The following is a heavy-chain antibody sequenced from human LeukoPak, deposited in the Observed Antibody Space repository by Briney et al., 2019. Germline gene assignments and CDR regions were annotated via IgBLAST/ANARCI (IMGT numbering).Heavy chain of an antibody. Sequence: SETLSLTCTVSGASIRSGDYYWSWIRQPPGKGLEWIGYIYDSGSTHYNPSLKSRITISVDTSENRFSLKLSSVTATDTAVYYCARDCSGGSCYGAFDIWGQGTMVTVSS. CDR1: GASIRSGDYY. J-gene: IGHJ3*02. CDR2: IYDSGST. V-gene: IGHV4-30-4*01. CDR3: ARDCSGGSCYGAFDI. D-gene: IGHD2-15*01.